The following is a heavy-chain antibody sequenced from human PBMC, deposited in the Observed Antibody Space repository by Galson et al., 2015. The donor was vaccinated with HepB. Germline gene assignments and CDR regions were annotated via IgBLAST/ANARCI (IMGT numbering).Heavy chain of an antibody. V-gene: IGHV4-34*01. J-gene: IGHJ5*02. D-gene: IGHD6-6*01. Sequence: SETLSLTCAVYGESFSDYFWSWIRQPPGKGLEWIGEIHHSGSTNFNPSLKSRVTMSVDSSKNQLSLNLRSVTAADTAVYYCARGLSSMTARLDWFDPWGQGTLVTVSS. CDR2: IHHSGST. CDR1: GESFSDYF. CDR3: ARGLSSMTARLDWFDP.